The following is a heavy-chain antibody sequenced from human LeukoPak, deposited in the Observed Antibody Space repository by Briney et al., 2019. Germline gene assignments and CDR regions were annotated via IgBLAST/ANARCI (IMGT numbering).Heavy chain of an antibody. CDR1: GGSFSGYY. CDR3: ARTSYDILTGYPLYFDY. D-gene: IGHD3-9*01. J-gene: IGHJ4*02. V-gene: IGHV4-34*01. CDR2: INHSGST. Sequence: SETLSLTCAVYGGSFSGYYWSWIRQPPGKGLEWIGEINHSGSTNYNPSLKSRVTISVDTSKNQFSLKLSSVTAADTAVYYCARTSYDILTGYPLYFDYWGQGTLVTVSS.